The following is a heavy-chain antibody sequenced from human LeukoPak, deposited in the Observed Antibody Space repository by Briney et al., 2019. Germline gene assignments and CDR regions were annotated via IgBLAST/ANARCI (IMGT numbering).Heavy chain of an antibody. CDR1: GFTFSSYW. CDR2: IKEDGSEK. Sequence: PGGSLRLSCAVSGFTFSSYWMSWVRQAPGKGLEWVGNIKEDGSEKYYVDPVKGRFTISRDNAKNSLYLQMNSLRAEDTAVYYCARDSFETDIDYWGQGTLVTVSS. CDR3: ARDSFETDIDY. J-gene: IGHJ4*02. D-gene: IGHD1-14*01. V-gene: IGHV3-7*01.